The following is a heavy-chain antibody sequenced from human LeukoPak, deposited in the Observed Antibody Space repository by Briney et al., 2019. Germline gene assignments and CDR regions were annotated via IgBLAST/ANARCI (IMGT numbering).Heavy chain of an antibody. V-gene: IGHV1-69*05. CDR1: GGTFSSYA. D-gene: IGHD3-3*01. J-gene: IGHJ4*02. Sequence: SVKVSCKASGGTFSSYAISWVRQAPGQGLEWMGRIIPIFGTANYAQKFHGRVTITTDESTSTAYMELSSLRSEDTAVYYCAREVWSGYYDYFDYWRQGTLVTVSS. CDR3: AREVWSGYYDYFDY. CDR2: IIPIFGTA.